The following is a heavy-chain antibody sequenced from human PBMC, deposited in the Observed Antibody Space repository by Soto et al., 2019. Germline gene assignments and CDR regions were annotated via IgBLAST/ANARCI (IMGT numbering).Heavy chain of an antibody. J-gene: IGHJ6*02. Sequence: QVQLVQSGAEVKKPGSSVKVSCKASVGTFSSYAISWVQQAPGQGLERMGGIIPIFGTANYAQKFQGRVTVTWEESTSTSNMQLSSLRSEDTAVDYCASSNWNYVRGSVHYGMYVWGQGTTVTVSS. CDR3: ASSNWNYVRGSVHYGMYV. CDR2: IIPIFGTA. CDR1: VGTFSSYA. D-gene: IGHD1-7*01. V-gene: IGHV1-69*05.